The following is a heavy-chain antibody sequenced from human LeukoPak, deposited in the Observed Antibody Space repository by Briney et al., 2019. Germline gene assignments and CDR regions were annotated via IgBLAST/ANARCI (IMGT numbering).Heavy chain of an antibody. D-gene: IGHD6-13*01. Sequence: PSETLSLTCIVSGGSIGTYYWTWIRQPPGKGLKRIGYIDYSGSTNYNPALKGRVSISVDTSKSQFSLKLTSLTAADSAVYYSARGRRSSSRHDVIDIWGQGTVVTVSS. CDR1: GGSIGTYY. CDR3: ARGRRSSSRHDVIDI. J-gene: IGHJ3*02. CDR2: IDYSGST. V-gene: IGHV4-59*01.